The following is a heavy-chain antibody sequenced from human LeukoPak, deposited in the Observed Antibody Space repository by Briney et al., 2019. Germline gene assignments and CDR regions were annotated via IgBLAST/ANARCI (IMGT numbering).Heavy chain of an antibody. J-gene: IGHJ4*02. CDR1: GFTVSSTY. CDR2: IYSAGST. Sequence: GGSRRLSCAASGFTVSSTYMSWVRQAPGKGLEWVSIIYSAGSTYYADSVKGRFTISRDNSKNTLYLQMNSLRAEDTAVYYCAKGHCTNGICWLDWGQGTLVTVSS. V-gene: IGHV3-53*01. D-gene: IGHD2-8*01. CDR3: AKGHCTNGICWLD.